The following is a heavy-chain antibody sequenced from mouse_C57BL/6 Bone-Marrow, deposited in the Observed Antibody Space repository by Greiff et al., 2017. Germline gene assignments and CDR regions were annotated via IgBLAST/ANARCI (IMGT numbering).Heavy chain of an antibody. V-gene: IGHV6-3*01. CDR3: TGQHDDYDGL. CDR1: GFTFSNYW. Sequence: EVKVEESGGGLVQPGGSMKLSCVASGFTFSNYWMNWVRQSPEKGLEWVAQIRLKSDNYTTHYAESVKGRFTISRDDSKSSVYLQMNNLRAVDTGIYYCTGQHDDYDGLGGQGTLVTVSA. CDR2: IRLKSDNYTT. J-gene: IGHJ3*01. D-gene: IGHD2-4*01.